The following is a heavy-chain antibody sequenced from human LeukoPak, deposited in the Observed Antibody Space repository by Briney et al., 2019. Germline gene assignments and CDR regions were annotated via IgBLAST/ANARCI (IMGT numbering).Heavy chain of an antibody. CDR1: GGTFSTSA. CDR3: ARGSGDYVWGSYRPIHLDS. V-gene: IGHV1-69*13. J-gene: IGHJ4*02. Sequence: SVTVSCKPSGGTFSTSAISWVRQAPGQGLEWMGGIIPMFGTADYAQKFQGRVTITADESTTTAYMDLSSLRSEDTAVYYCARGSGDYVWGSYRPIHLDSWGQGTLVTVSS. D-gene: IGHD3-16*02. CDR2: IIPMFGTA.